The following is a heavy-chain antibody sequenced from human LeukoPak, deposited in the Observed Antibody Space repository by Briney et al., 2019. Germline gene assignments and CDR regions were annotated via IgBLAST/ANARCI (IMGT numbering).Heavy chain of an antibody. Sequence: SGTLSLTCAVSGGSLSSSNWWSGVRPPPGKGLEWIGEIYHSGSTKYNPSLKSRVTISVDKSKNQFSLKLSSVTAADTAVYYCAGWLQLPMGYFDYWGQGSLVTVSS. J-gene: IGHJ4*02. CDR3: AGWLQLPMGYFDY. D-gene: IGHD5-24*01. CDR2: IYHSGST. V-gene: IGHV4-4*02. CDR1: GGSLSSSNW.